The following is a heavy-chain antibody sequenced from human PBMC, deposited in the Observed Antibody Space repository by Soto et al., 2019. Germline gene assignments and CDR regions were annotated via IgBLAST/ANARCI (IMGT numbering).Heavy chain of an antibody. CDR3: AKYYYDRSTFSFDY. V-gene: IGHV3-23*01. Sequence: EVQLLESGGALVQPGGSLRLSCAASGFTFNSYALSWVRQAPGKGLEWVSAIDGGGANTHYADSVEGRFTISRDNSKNTLYLQMDSLRAEDTAVYYCAKYYYDRSTFSFDYWGQGTLVTVSS. J-gene: IGHJ4*02. CDR1: GFTFNSYA. D-gene: IGHD3-22*01. CDR2: IDGGGANT.